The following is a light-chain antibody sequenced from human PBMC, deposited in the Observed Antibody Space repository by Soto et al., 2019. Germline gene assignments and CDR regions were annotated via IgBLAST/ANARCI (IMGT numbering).Light chain of an antibody. CDR1: QSIGYW. J-gene: IGKJ1*01. CDR3: QQYSSFSKT. Sequence: DIQMTQSPSRLSASVGDRVTITCRTSQSIGYWLAWYQQKPGKAPELLIYAASTLETGVPSRFSGSGFGAEFTLTIASLQPDDSATYYCQQYSSFSKTFGRGTKVDIK. V-gene: IGKV1-5*01. CDR2: AAS.